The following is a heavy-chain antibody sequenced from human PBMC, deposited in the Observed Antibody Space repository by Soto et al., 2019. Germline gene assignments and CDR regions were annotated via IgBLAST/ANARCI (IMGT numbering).Heavy chain of an antibody. CDR1: GGTFSSYT. CDR2: IIPILDIA. V-gene: IGHV1-69*02. J-gene: IGHJ4*02. CDR3: AGSTSKRFDY. D-gene: IGHD2-2*01. Sequence: QVQLMQSGAEVQKPGSSVKVSCKASGGTFSSYTISWVRQAPGQGLEWMGRIIPILDIANYAQKIQGRVTITADKSTSTAYMELSSLRSEDTAVYYCAGSTSKRFDYWGQGTLVTVSS.